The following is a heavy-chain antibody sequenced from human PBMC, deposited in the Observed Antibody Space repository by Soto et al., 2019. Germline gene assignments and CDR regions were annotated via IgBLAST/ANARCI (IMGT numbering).Heavy chain of an antibody. CDR2: IYCSGST. CDR3: ARVGGFGATTIDY. J-gene: IGHJ4*02. Sequence: PSETLSLTCPVSCGSIRSGDYYWSCIRQPPGKGLEWIGYIYCSGSTYYNPSLKSRVTISVDTSKNQFSLKLSSVTAADTAVYYCARVGGFGATTIDYWGQGTLVTVSS. CDR1: CGSIRSGDYY. V-gene: IGHV4-30-4*01. D-gene: IGHD3-10*01.